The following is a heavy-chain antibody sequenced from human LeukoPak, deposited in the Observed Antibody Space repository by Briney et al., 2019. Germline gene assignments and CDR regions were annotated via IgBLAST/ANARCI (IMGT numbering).Heavy chain of an antibody. J-gene: IGHJ6*02. V-gene: IGHV3-74*01. CDR1: GFTFGNYW. Sequence: GGPLRLSCAASGFTFGNYWMHWVRQSPGKGLVWVSRIDNDGRDARYADSVTGRFTISRDNSKNTLFLQLHNLRVEDTALYYCARDLHYYVAMDVWGQGTTVTVSS. CDR2: IDNDGRDA. CDR3: ARDLHYYVAMDV. D-gene: IGHD3-10*02.